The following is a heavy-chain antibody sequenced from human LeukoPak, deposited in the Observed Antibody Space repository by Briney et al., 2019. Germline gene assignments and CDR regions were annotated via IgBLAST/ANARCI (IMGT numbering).Heavy chain of an antibody. D-gene: IGHD3-22*01. CDR2: IKQDGSEK. V-gene: IGHV3-7*01. Sequence: SGGSLRLSCAASGLSVSGYWLTWVRQAPGKGLEWVANIKQDGSEKNYVDSVKGRFTISRDNAKNSLSLQMNSLRVEDTAVYYCVRSYYYDGSGYWGQGTLVTVSS. J-gene: IGHJ4*02. CDR1: GLSVSGYW. CDR3: VRSYYYDGSGY.